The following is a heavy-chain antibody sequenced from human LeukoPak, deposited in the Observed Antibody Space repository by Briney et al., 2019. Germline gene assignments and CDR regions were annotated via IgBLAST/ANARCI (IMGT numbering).Heavy chain of an antibody. Sequence: NTSETLSLTCTVSGGSISSSSYYWGWIRQPPGKGLEWIGSIYYSGSTYYNPSLKSRVTISVDTSKDQFSLKLSSVTAADTAVYYCARDRNTYDFWSGGEFDYWGQGTLVTVSS. CDR2: IYYSGST. D-gene: IGHD3-3*01. CDR3: ARDRNTYDFWSGGEFDY. CDR1: GGSISSSSYY. V-gene: IGHV4-39*07. J-gene: IGHJ4*02.